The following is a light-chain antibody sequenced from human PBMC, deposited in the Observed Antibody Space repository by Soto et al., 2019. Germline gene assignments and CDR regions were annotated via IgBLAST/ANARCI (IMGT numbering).Light chain of an antibody. CDR2: GAS. CDR3: QQYGSSGT. V-gene: IGKV3-20*01. Sequence: EIVWTQSPGTLSLSPGERASLSCRASQSITSSYLAWYQQKPGQAPRLLIYGASRRATDIPDRFSGSGSGTDFTLTISRLEPEDFAVYYCQQYGSSGTFGQGTKVDIK. CDR1: QSITSSY. J-gene: IGKJ1*01.